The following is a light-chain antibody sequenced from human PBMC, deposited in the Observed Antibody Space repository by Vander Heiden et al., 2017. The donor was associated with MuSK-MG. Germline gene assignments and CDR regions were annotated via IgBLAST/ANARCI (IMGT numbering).Light chain of an antibody. CDR2: AAS. Sequence: AIQMTQSPSSLSASLGDRVTITCRASQGIRQDLGWYQQKPGKAPKLLIYAASTLQSGVPSRFSGSGSGTDFTLTISSLQPEDFATYYCRQDYNYPWTFGQGTKVEIK. CDR3: RQDYNYPWT. CDR1: QGIRQD. J-gene: IGKJ1*01. V-gene: IGKV1-6*01.